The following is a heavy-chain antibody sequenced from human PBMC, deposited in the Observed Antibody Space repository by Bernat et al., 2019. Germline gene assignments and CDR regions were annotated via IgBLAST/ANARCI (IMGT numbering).Heavy chain of an antibody. CDR2: IIGSGGST. V-gene: IGHV3-23*01. D-gene: IGHD4-23*01. CDR1: GFTFSSYA. Sequence: EVQLLESGGGLVQPGGSLRLSCAASGFTFSSYAMTWVRQAPGRGLEWVSGIIGSGGSTYYADSVKGRFTISRDDAKNTLYLQMKSLRAEDTDIYYCAKDRPRVVSDAFDIWGQGTMVTVSS. CDR3: AKDRPRVVSDAFDI. J-gene: IGHJ3*02.